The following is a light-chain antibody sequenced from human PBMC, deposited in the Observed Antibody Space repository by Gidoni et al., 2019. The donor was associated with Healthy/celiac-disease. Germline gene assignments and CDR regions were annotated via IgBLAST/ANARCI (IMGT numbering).Light chain of an antibody. V-gene: IGKV3-15*01. Sequence: EIVITQSPATLSVSPGERATLSCRASQSVNSNLVWYQQKPGQAPRLLIYGASARATGIPARFSGSGSGTEFTLTISSLQSEDFAVYYCQRYNNWPLYTFGQGTKLEIK. CDR3: QRYNNWPLYT. J-gene: IGKJ2*01. CDR2: GAS. CDR1: QSVNSN.